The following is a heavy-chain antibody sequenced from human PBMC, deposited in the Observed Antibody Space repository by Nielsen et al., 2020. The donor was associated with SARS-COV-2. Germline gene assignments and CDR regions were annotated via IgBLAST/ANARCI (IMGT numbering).Heavy chain of an antibody. CDR2: TRSKAYGGTT. CDR3: THMVRGFRGGDY. CDR1: GFTFGDYA. D-gene: IGHD3-10*01. Sequence: GGSLRLSCTASGFTFGDYAMSWFRQAPGKGLEWVGFTRSKAYGGTTEYAASVKGRFTISRDDSKSIAYLQMNSLKTEDTAVYYCTHMVRGFRGGDYWGQGTLVTVSS. V-gene: IGHV3-49*03. J-gene: IGHJ4*02.